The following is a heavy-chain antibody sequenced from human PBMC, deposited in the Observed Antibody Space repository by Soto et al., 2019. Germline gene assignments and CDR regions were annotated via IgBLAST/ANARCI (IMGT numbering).Heavy chain of an antibody. D-gene: IGHD2-15*01. CDR3: AKRPCSGGSCYPKEYYFDY. CDR1: GFTFSSYA. V-gene: IGHV3-23*01. J-gene: IGHJ4*02. CDR2: ISGSGGST. Sequence: GGSLRLSCAASGFTFSSYAMSWVRQAPGKGLEWVSAISGSGGSTYYADSVKGRFTISRDNSKNTLYLQMNSLRAEDTAVYYCAKRPCSGGSCYPKEYYFDYWGQGTLVTVSS.